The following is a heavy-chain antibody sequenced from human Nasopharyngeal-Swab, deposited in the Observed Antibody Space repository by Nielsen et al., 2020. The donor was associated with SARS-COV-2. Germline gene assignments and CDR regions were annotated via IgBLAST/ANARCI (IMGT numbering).Heavy chain of an antibody. J-gene: IGHJ4*02. V-gene: IGHV3-13*01. CDR1: GFTFSSYD. CDR2: IHSAGDT. Sequence: GESLKISCAASGFTFSSYDMHWVRQATGKSLEWVSGIHSAGDTYYPGSVKGRFTISRENAKNSLYLQMNSLRAEDTAVYYCARDGDYTLDYWGQGTLVTVSS. D-gene: IGHD4-17*01. CDR3: ARDGDYTLDY.